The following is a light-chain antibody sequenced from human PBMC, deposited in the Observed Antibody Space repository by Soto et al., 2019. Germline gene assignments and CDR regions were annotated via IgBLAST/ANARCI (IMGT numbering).Light chain of an antibody. CDR1: QDISTY. J-gene: IGKJ5*01. Sequence: RLTQSPSSLSASVEDTVTISCRASQDISTYFAWYQQKPGKAPTLLIFGASSLHNGVPPRFAGSGSGSEFTLTINRLQPDDFATYFGQHYTLYSAPVGQGTRV. CDR3: QHYTLYSAP. CDR2: GAS. V-gene: IGKV1-5*01.